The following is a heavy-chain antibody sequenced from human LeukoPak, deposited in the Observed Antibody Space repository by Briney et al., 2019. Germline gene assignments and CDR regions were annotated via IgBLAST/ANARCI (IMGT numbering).Heavy chain of an antibody. V-gene: IGHV4-39*01. CDR1: GGSISSSSYY. Sequence: SETLSLTCTVSGGSISSSSYYWGWIRQPPGKGLEWIGSIYYSGSSYYNPSLKSRVTISVDTSKNLFSLRLSSVTAADTAVYYCARLGVTFDIWGQGTMVTVSS. J-gene: IGHJ3*02. CDR2: IYYSGSS. CDR3: ARLGVTFDI. D-gene: IGHD3-3*01.